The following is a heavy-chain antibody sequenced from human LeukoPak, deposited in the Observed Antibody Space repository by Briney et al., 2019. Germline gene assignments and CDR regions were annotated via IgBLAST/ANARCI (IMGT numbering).Heavy chain of an antibody. V-gene: IGHV1-8*01. CDR1: GYPFTSYD. CDR2: MNPNSGNT. CDR3: ARARFRSGYPKVRGYNWFDP. D-gene: IGHD3-3*01. Sequence: GESLKVSCKASGYPFTSYDINWVRQATGQGLEWMGWMNPNSGNTGYAQKFQGRVTMTRNTSISTAYMELSSLRSEDTAVYYCARARFRSGYPKVRGYNWFDPWGQGTLVTVSS. J-gene: IGHJ5*02.